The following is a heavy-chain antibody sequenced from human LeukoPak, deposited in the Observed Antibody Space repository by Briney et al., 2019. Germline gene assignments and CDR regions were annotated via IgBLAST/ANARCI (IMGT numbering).Heavy chain of an antibody. CDR1: GFTFSSCA. CDR2: ISGSGAST. CDR3: ARDIVVVVAAHFDY. V-gene: IGHV3-23*01. J-gene: IGHJ4*02. Sequence: GGSLRLSCVASGFTFSSCAMSWVRQAPGKGLEWVPSISGSGASTHYADSVKGRFTISRDNSKNTLYLQMNSLRAEDTAVYYCARDIVVVVAAHFDYWGQGTLVSVSS. D-gene: IGHD2-15*01.